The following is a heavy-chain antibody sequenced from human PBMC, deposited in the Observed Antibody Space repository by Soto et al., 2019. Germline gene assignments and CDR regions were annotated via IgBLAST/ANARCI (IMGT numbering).Heavy chain of an antibody. Sequence: SVKVSCKASGGTFSSYAISWVRQAPGQGLEWMGGIIPIFGTANYAQKFQGRVTITADESTSTAYMELSSLRSEDTAVYYCARGDIVTTIDYYYYGMDVWGQGTTVTVSS. CDR2: IIPIFGTA. CDR1: GGTFSSYA. CDR3: ARGDIVTTIDYYYYGMDV. D-gene: IGHD5-12*01. V-gene: IGHV1-69*13. J-gene: IGHJ6*02.